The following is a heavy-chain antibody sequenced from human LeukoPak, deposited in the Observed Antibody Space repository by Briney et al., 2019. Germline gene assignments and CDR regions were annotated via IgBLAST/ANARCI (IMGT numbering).Heavy chain of an antibody. CDR1: GGSISSGGYY. J-gene: IGHJ3*02. CDR2: IYHSGTT. Sequence: ASETLSLTCTVSGGSISSGGYYWSWIRQHPGKGLEWIGYIYHSGTTYYNPSLKNRVTISMDTSKNQFSLKLRFVTAADTAVYSCARHGDLRAGSGYYFWSAFDIWGQGTMVTVSS. D-gene: IGHD3-22*01. V-gene: IGHV4-31*03. CDR3: ARHGDLRAGSGYYFWSAFDI.